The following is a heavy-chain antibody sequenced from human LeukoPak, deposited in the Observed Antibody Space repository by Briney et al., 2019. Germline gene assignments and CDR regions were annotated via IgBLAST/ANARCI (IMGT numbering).Heavy chain of an antibody. V-gene: IGHV1-18*01. CDR2: ISAYNGNT. CDR3: ARDSQYYDFWSGYYNPYFDY. D-gene: IGHD3-3*01. Sequence: ASVKVSCKASGYTFTSYGISWVRQAPGQGLEWMGWISAYNGNTNYAQKLQGRVTMTTDTSTSTAYMELRSLRSDDTAVYYCARDSQYYDFWSGYYNPYFDYWGQGTLVTVSS. J-gene: IGHJ4*02. CDR1: GYTFTSYG.